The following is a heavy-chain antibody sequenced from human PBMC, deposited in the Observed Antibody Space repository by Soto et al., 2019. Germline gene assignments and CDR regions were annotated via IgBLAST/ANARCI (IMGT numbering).Heavy chain of an antibody. CDR2: ISSGMTNR. D-gene: IGHD1-1*01. CDR3: ARDRNAAGSDY. CDR1: GFTFSEFY. Sequence: QVQLVESGGGLVKPGGSLRLSCAASGFTFSEFYMSWIHQAAGKGLDWISYISSGMTNRLYADSVKGRFTVSRDNAKISVYLQMDSLRAEDTAVYYCARDRNAAGSDYWGQGTLVNVSS. J-gene: IGHJ4*02. V-gene: IGHV3-11*01.